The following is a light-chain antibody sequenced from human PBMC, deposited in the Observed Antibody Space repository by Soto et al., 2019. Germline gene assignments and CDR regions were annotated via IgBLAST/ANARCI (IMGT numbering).Light chain of an antibody. Sequence: IQMTQSPSSVSASVVDRVTITFLASQGISSYLAWYQQKPGKAPKLLIYAASTLQSGVPSRFSGSGSGTDFTLTISCLQSEDFATYYCQQYYSYLLKFGQGTKVDIK. J-gene: IGKJ1*01. V-gene: IGKV1-8*01. CDR1: QGISSY. CDR2: AAS. CDR3: QQYYSYLLK.